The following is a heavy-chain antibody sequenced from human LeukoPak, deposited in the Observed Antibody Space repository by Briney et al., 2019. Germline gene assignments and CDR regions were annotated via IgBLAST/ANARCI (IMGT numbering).Heavy chain of an antibody. V-gene: IGHV3-53*01. CDR3: AKDLGYSGYAGDY. J-gene: IGHJ4*02. D-gene: IGHD5-12*01. CDR2: IYSGGST. CDR1: GFTVSSNY. Sequence: GGSLRLSCAASGFTVSSNYMSWVRQAPGKGLEWVSVIYSGGSTYYADSVKGRFTISRDNSKNTLYLQMNSLRAEDTAVYYCAKDLGYSGYAGDYWGQGTLVTVSS.